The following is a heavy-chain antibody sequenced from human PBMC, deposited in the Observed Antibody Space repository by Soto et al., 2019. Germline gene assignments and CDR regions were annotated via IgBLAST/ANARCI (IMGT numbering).Heavy chain of an antibody. V-gene: IGHV5-10-1*01. D-gene: IGHD3-22*01. CDR2: IDPSDSQT. Sequence: GESLKISCKGSGYSFAGYWITWVRQKPGKGLGWMGRIDPSDSQTYYSPSFRGHVTISVTKSITTVFLQWSSLRASDTAMYYRARQIYDSDTGPNFQYYFDSWGQGTPVTVSS. CDR1: GYSFAGYW. J-gene: IGHJ4*02. CDR3: ARQIYDSDTGPNFQYYFDS.